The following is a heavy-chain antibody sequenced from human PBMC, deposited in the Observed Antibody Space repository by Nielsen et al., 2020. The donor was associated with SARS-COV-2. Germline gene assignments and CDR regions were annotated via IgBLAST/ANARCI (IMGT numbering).Heavy chain of an antibody. V-gene: IGHV7-4-1*02. J-gene: IGHJ4*02. CDR3: ARDGWAAAGLKKLRPLDY. Sequence: WVRQAPGQGLEWMGWINTENGNPAYAQGFTGRFVFSLDTSVRTAYLQISSLKAEGTGVYYCARDGWAAAGLKKLRPLDYWGQGTLVTVSS. D-gene: IGHD6-13*01. CDR2: INTENGNP.